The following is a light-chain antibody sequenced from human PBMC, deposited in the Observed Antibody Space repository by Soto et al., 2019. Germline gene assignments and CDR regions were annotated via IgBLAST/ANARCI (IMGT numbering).Light chain of an antibody. CDR1: WSNIGNNA. V-gene: IGLV1-36*01. CDR2: YDD. J-gene: IGLJ2*01. Sequence: QSVLTQPPSVSEAPRQRVTISCSGSWSNIGNNAVSWYQQLPGKAPKLLIYYDDLLSSGVSDRFSGSKSGTSASLAISGLQSEDEADYYCAVWDDNLNGVVFGGGTQLTVL. CDR3: AVWDDNLNGVV.